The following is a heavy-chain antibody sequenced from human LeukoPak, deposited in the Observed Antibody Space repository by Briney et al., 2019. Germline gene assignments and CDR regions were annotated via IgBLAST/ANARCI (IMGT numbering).Heavy chain of an antibody. CDR2: ISGSGTNT. CDR1: GFTFSSYG. CDR3: AKRDF. V-gene: IGHV3-23*01. J-gene: IGHJ4*02. Sequence: PGGSLRLSCAASGFTFSSYGMSWVRQAPGKGLEWVSVISGSGTNTDYADSVKGRFAISRDNSKNTLFLQMNSLRADDTAIYYCAKRDFWGQGTLVTVSS.